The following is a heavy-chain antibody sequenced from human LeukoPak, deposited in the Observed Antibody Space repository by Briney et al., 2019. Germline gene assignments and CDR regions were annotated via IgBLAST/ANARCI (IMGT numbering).Heavy chain of an antibody. CDR2: ISSSSSYI. D-gene: IGHD1-7*01. CDR3: ARVRTGTTFDY. J-gene: IGHJ4*02. Sequence: GGSLRLSCAASGFTFSSYSMNWVRQAPGKGLEWVSSISSSSSYIYYADSVKGRFTISRHNSKNTLYLQMNSLRAEDTAVYYCARVRTGTTFDYWGQGTLVTVSS. CDR1: GFTFSSYS. V-gene: IGHV3-21*04.